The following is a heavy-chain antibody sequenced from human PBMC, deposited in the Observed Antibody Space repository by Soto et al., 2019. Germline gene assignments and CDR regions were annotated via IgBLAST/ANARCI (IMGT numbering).Heavy chain of an antibody. CDR1: GYTLTELS. CDR2: FDPEDGET. V-gene: IGHV1-24*01. D-gene: IGHD1-26*01. CDR3: ATDPSLGSYYGEGFDY. Sequence: QVQLVQSGAEVKKPGASVKVSCKVSGYTLTELSMHWVRQAPGKGLEWMGGFDPEDGETIYAQKFQGRVTMTEDTSTDTDYMELSSLRSEDTAVYYCATDPSLGSYYGEGFDYWGQGTLVTVSS. J-gene: IGHJ4*02.